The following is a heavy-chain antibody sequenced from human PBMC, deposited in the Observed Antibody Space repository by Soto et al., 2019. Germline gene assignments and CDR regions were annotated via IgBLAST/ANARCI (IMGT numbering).Heavy chain of an antibody. V-gene: IGHV4-39*01. CDR1: GGSISISTYH. CDR2: INYSGST. CDR3: ARHIAAASQWPVDYMDV. J-gene: IGHJ6*03. D-gene: IGHD6-13*01. Sequence: SETLSLTCTVSGGSISISTYHWGWIRQPPGKGLEWIGSINYSGSTYYNPSFKSRVTISVDASENQFSLKLSSVTAADTAVYYCARHIAAASQWPVDYMDVRAKRTTVTVSS.